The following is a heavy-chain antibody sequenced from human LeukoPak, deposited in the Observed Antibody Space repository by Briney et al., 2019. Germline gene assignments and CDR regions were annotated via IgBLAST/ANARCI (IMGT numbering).Heavy chain of an antibody. D-gene: IGHD2-15*01. CDR1: GYSFTSYW. V-gene: IGHV5-51*01. J-gene: IGHJ5*02. CDR3: ARRRYCSGGSCYSDWFDP. CDR2: IYPGDSDT. Sequence: GESLKISCKGSGYSFTSYWIGWVRQMPGKGLEWMGIIYPGDSDTRYSPSFQGQVTISADKSISTAYLQWSSLMASDTAMYYCARRRYCSGGSCYSDWFDPWGQGTLVTVSS.